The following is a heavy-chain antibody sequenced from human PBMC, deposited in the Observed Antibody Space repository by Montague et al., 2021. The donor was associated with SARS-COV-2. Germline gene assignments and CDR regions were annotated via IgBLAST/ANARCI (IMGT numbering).Heavy chain of an antibody. J-gene: IGHJ4*02. CDR3: ARGGLGNRGFDY. V-gene: IGHV4-4*02. CDR1: DVSLSASMW. CDR2: IYLSGFT. Sequence: SETLSLTCVVSDVSLSASMWWSWVRQSPGKGLEWVGEIYLSGFTQYNPSVKSRVSISLDDSRSQFSLRLTSVTAADTAVYFCARGGLGNRGFDYWGQGTLVTVSS. D-gene: IGHD3/OR15-3a*01.